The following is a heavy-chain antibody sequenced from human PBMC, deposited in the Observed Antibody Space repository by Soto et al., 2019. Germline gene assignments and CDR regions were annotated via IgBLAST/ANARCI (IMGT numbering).Heavy chain of an antibody. Sequence: SVKVSCKASGGTFSSYAISWVRQAPGQGLEWMGGIIPICGTANYAQKFQGRVTITADESTSTAYMELSSLRSEDTAVYYCARTSIAAASPNYYYYYGMDVWGQGTTVTVSS. J-gene: IGHJ6*02. V-gene: IGHV1-69*13. CDR1: GGTFSSYA. CDR2: IIPICGTA. D-gene: IGHD6-13*01. CDR3: ARTSIAAASPNYYYYYGMDV.